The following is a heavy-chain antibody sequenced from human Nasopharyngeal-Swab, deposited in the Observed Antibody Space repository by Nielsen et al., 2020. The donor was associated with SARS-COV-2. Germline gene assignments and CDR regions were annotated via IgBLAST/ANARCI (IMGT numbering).Heavy chain of an antibody. Sequence: GESLKISCAASGFTISGYWRHWVRQVPGKGLVWVSRINSDGTITSYADSVRGRFTTSRDNAKNTLYLQMNSLGVEDTGVYHCARDTDFDYWGQGTPVTVSS. V-gene: IGHV3-74*01. J-gene: IGHJ4*02. CDR2: INSDGTIT. CDR3: ARDTDFDY. D-gene: IGHD4-11*01. CDR1: GFTISGYW.